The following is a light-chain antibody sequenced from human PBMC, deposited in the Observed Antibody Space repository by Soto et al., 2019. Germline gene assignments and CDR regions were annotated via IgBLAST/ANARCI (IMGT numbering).Light chain of an antibody. V-gene: IGKV1-33*01. J-gene: IGKJ3*01. CDR2: DAS. CDR1: QDISNF. CDR3: QQYENLPS. Sequence: DIHMTQSPSSLSASVGDRVTITCQASQDISNFLNWYQQKPGKAPKLLIYDASNLETGVPSRFSGSGSGTDFSFTISSLQPEDIATYFCQQYENLPSFGPGTKVDIK.